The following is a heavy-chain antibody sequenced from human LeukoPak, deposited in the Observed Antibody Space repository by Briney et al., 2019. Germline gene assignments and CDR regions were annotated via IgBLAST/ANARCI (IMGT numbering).Heavy chain of an antibody. Sequence: ASVKVSCKASGYTFTTYGISWVRQAPGQGLEWMGWISAYNGNINYAQYLQGRVTMTRDTSTSTAYMEVRSLRSDDTAVYYCARDIGYSYALSPFDYWGQGTLVTVSS. CDR2: ISAYNGNI. J-gene: IGHJ4*02. CDR3: ARDIGYSYALSPFDY. CDR1: GYTFTTYG. D-gene: IGHD5-18*01. V-gene: IGHV1-18*04.